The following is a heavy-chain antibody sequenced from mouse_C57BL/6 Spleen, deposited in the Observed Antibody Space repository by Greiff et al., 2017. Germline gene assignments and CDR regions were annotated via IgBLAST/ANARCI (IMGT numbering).Heavy chain of an antibody. D-gene: IGHD3-2*02. J-gene: IGHJ4*01. CDR1: GYSFTDYN. V-gene: IGHV1-39*01. Sequence: VQLKESGPELVKPGASVKISCKASGYSFTDYNMNWVKQSNGKSLEWIGVINPNYGTTSYNQKFKGKATLTVDQSSSTAYMQLNSLTSEDSAVYYCASTAQATGAMDYWGQGTSVTVSS. CDR3: ASTAQATGAMDY. CDR2: INPNYGTT.